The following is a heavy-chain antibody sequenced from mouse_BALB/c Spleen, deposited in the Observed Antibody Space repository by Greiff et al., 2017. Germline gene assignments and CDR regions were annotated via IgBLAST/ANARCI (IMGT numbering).Heavy chain of an antibody. Sequence: LVESGPELVKPGASVRISCKASGYTFTSYYIHWVKQRPGQGLEWIGWIYPGNVNTKYNEKFKGKATLTADKSSSTAYMQLSSLTSEDSAVYFCARSFTTGDYWGQGTTLTVSS. CDR1: GYTFTSYY. J-gene: IGHJ2*01. V-gene: IGHV1S56*01. CDR2: IYPGNVNT. D-gene: IGHD1-1*01. CDR3: ARSFTTGDY.